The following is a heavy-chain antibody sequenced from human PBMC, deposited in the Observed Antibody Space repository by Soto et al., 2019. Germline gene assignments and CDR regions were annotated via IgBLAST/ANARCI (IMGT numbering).Heavy chain of an antibody. J-gene: IGHJ4*02. V-gene: IGHV3-66*01. CDR2: INSDGST. D-gene: IGHD6-19*01. CDR3: AREGAVALDY. Sequence: EVQLVESGGGLVQPGGSLRLSCVVSGFTVTSHFMNWFRQAPGKGLEWVSVINSDGSTFYADSVKGRFIISRDHSQNTVYLQMDSLRGDDTALYYCAREGAVALDYWGQGTLGTVSS. CDR1: GFTVTSHF.